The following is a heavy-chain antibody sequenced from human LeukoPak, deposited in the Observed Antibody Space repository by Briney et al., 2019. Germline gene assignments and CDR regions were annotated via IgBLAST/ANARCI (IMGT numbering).Heavy chain of an antibody. CDR2: IYYSGSI. CDR1: GYSISSSNW. V-gene: IGHV4-28*05. J-gene: IGHJ3*02. CDR3: ARNFKELGGAFDI. Sequence: SETLSLTCAVSGYSISSSNWWGWIRQPPGKGLEWIGYIYYSGSIYYNPSLKSRVTMSVDTSKNQFSLKLSSVTAVDTAVYYCARNFKELGGAFDIWGQGTMVTVSS. D-gene: IGHD1-26*01.